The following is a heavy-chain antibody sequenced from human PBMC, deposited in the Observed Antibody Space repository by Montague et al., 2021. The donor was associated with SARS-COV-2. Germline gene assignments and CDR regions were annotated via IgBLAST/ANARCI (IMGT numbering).Heavy chain of an antibody. Sequence: SETLSLTCTVSSGSLSNYYWSWIWQSPDKGLEWIGYMYESGNMIYNPSLRSRVSISADTSKSQFSLRLTSVTVADSARYYCSRNMAYWGQGVLVTV. CDR3: SRNMAY. V-gene: IGHV4-4*09. CDR2: MYESGNM. J-gene: IGHJ4*02. CDR1: SGSLSNYY. D-gene: IGHD2/OR15-2a*01.